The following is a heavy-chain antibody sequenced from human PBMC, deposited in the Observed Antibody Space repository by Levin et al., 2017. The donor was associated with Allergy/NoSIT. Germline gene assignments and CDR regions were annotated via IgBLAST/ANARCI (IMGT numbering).Heavy chain of an antibody. CDR1: GFTFSNYA. CDR3: AKDRISGYDAETFDD. J-gene: IGHJ4*02. Sequence: SCAASGFTFSNYAMSWVRQAPGKGLEWVSGISGSGGKSEHADSVKGRFSISRDNSKNMVFLQMNSLRAEDTAIYYCAKDRISGYDAETFDDWGQGTLVTVSS. D-gene: IGHD5-12*01. V-gene: IGHV3-23*01. CDR2: ISGSGGKS.